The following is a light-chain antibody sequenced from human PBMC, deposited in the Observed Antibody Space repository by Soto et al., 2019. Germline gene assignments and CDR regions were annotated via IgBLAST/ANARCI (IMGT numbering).Light chain of an antibody. CDR2: GAS. V-gene: IGKV3-15*01. Sequence: EIVMTQSPATLSVSPGQRAPSSSRSRKRVGTNLACNQQNPGQAPSLPLYGASTRATGIPARFSGRGSATEFTLTISSLQSEDCAVYYCQQCNDWPHTFGQGTKLEIK. CDR3: QQCNDWPHT. CDR1: KRVGTN. J-gene: IGKJ2*01.